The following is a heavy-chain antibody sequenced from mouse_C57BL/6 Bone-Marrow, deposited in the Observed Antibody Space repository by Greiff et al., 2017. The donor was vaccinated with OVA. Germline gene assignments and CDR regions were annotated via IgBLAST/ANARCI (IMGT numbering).Heavy chain of an antibody. CDR2: IYIGNGYT. D-gene: IGHD2-4*01. CDR1: GYTFTSYG. J-gene: IGHJ3*01. Sequence: VHVKQSGAELVRPGSSVKMSCKTSGYTFTSYGINWVKQRPGQGLEWIGYIYIGNGYTEYNEKFKGKATLTSDTSSSTAYMQLSSLTSEDSAIYFCASPIYYDYDRAWFAYWGQGTLVTVSA. CDR3: ASPIYYDYDRAWFAY. V-gene: IGHV1-58*01.